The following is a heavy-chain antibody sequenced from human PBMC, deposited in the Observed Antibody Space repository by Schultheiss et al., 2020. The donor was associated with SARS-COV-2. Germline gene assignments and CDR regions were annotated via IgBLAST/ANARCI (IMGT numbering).Heavy chain of an antibody. V-gene: IGHV3-30*04. CDR3: ARDQQWLVH. CDR2: ISYDGSNK. J-gene: IGHJ4*02. CDR1: GFTFSSYA. Sequence: GGSLRLSCAASGFTFSSYAMHWVRQAPGKGLEWVAVISYDGSNKYYADSVKGRFTISRDNSKNTLYLQMNSLRAEDTAVYYCARDQQWLVHWGQGTLVTVYS. D-gene: IGHD6-19*01.